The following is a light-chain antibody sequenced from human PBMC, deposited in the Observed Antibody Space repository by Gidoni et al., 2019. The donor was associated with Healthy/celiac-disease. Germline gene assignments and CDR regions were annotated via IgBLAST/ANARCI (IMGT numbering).Light chain of an antibody. Sequence: DIVMTQSPASLAVSLGERATINCKSSQSVLYSSNNKNYLAWYQQKPGQPPKLLIYWASTRESGVPDRFSGSGSGTDFTLTISRLQAEDVAVYYCQQYYSTPTFGQGTKVEIK. CDR1: QSVLYSSNNKNY. V-gene: IGKV4-1*01. CDR3: QQYYSTPT. CDR2: WAS. J-gene: IGKJ1*01.